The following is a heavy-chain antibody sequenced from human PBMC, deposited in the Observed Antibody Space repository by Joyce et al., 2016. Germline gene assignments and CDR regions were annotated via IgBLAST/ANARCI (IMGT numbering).Heavy chain of an antibody. D-gene: IGHD6-25*01. J-gene: IGHJ4*02. CDR2: ISYDGIYK. V-gene: IGHV3-30*18. CDR1: GLTLSNYG. CDR3: AKILTATYSSGWFLDY. Sequence: QVQLVESGGGVVQPGRSLRLSCAASGLTLSNYGVHWVCQGPGKGLEWGAVISYDGIYKYYADSVKGRFTISRDNSKNTVFLEMNSLRAEDTAVYYCAKILTATYSSGWFLDYWGQGTLVTVSS.